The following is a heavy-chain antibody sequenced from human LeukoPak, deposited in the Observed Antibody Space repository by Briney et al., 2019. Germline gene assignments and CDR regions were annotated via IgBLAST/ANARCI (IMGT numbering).Heavy chain of an antibody. CDR3: ARPRGCSSTCSNFDY. D-gene: IGHD2-15*01. CDR2: INPDGSDK. V-gene: IGHV3-7*01. J-gene: IGHJ4*02. CDR1: GFSFSGFS. Sequence: GGSLRLSCAAAGFSFSGFSTSWVRQVPGKGLEWVANINPDGSDKYYVDSVKGRFTISRDNAKNSLYLQMNSLRAEDTAVYYCARPRGCSSTCSNFDYWGQGTLVTVSS.